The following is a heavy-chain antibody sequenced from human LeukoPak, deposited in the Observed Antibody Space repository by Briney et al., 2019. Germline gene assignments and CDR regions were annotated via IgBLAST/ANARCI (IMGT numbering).Heavy chain of an antibody. CDR2: SHTGGSI. V-gene: IGHV4-4*08. Sequence: PSETLSLTCTVSGVSISGFYWNWIRQPPRKGLEWVGCSHTGGSISSNPSLNSRVAFSMDTSKNQVSLRLNSVTATDTAVYYYARRRGGFGEGEFDYWGQGIPVTVST. J-gene: IGHJ4*02. CDR3: ARRRGGFGEGEFDY. D-gene: IGHD3-10*01. CDR1: GVSISGFY.